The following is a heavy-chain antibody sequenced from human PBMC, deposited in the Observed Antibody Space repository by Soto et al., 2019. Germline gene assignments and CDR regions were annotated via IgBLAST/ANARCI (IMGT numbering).Heavy chain of an antibody. CDR1: GYTFTGYY. V-gene: IGHV1-2*04. J-gene: IGHJ6*02. D-gene: IGHD5-12*01. CDR2: INPNSGGT. CDR3: ARDSGRYSGYDIYYYYGMDV. Sequence: ASVKVSCKASGYTFTGYYMHWVRQAPGQGLEWMGWINPNSGGTNYAQKFQGWVTMTRDTSISTAYMELSRLRSDDTAVYYCARDSGRYSGYDIYYYYGMDVWGQGTTVTVSS.